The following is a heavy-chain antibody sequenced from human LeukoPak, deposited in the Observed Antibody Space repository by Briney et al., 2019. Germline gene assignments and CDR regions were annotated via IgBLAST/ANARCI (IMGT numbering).Heavy chain of an antibody. CDR3: VVHSATSCY. CDR1: GFTFSRYE. J-gene: IGHJ4*02. CDR2: IPTSGTST. V-gene: IGHV3-48*03. D-gene: IGHD1-26*01. Sequence: GGSLRLSCATSGFTFSRYEMNWVRQAPGKRLEWISYIPTSGTSTYYADSVKGRFTISRDNGKTALSLQMNSLRAEDTAVYYCVVHSATSCYWGQGTLVTVSS.